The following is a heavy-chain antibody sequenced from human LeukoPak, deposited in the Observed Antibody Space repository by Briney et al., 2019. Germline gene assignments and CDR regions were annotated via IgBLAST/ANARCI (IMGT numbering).Heavy chain of an antibody. V-gene: IGHV1-69*13. CDR3: ARSILWFGEFPNWFDP. CDR2: IIPIFGTA. J-gene: IGHJ5*02. D-gene: IGHD3-10*01. CDR1: GYTLTELS. Sequence: VASVKVSCKVSGYTLTELSMHWVRQAPGQGLEWMGGIIPIFGTANYAQKFQGRVTITADESTSTAYMELSSLRSEDTAVYYCARSILWFGEFPNWFDPWGQGTLVTVSS.